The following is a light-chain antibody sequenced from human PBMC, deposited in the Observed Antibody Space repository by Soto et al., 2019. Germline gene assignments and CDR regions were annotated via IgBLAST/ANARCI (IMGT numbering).Light chain of an antibody. Sequence: EIVLTQSPGTLSLSPGERATLSCRASQSVRSSYLAWYQQKPGQAPRLLIYGASSRATGIPDRFSGSGSGTDFTLTISRLEPEDFAVYYSQQYGSSPRYTFGQGTKLEIK. CDR1: QSVRSSY. V-gene: IGKV3-20*01. J-gene: IGKJ2*01. CDR3: QQYGSSPRYT. CDR2: GAS.